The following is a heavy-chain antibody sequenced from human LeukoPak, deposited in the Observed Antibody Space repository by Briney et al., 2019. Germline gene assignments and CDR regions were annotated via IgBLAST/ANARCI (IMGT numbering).Heavy chain of an antibody. CDR1: GFTLVSYA. CDR2: ISGGAANT. J-gene: IGHJ2*01. CDR3: ARDLHMASCGDDCYPHWYFDL. V-gene: IGHV3-23*01. D-gene: IGHD2-21*02. Sequence: TGGSLRLSCAASGFTLVSYAMNWVRQAPGKGLEWVSAISGGAANTYYADSVKGRVTISRDNSKNTLYLQMNSLRAEDTAVYYCARDLHMASCGDDCYPHWYFDLWGRGTLVTVSS.